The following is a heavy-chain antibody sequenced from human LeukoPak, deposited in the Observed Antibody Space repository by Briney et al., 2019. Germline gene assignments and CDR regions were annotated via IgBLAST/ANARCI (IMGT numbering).Heavy chain of an antibody. CDR2: ISGSGGST. Sequence: PGGSLRLSCAASGFTFSSYAMSWVRQAPGKGLEWVSAISGSGGSTYYADSVKGRFTISRDNAKNSLYLQMNSLRAEDTAVYYCARDREPHDFWSGYHDYWGQGTLVTVSS. CDR1: GFTFSSYA. D-gene: IGHD3-3*01. J-gene: IGHJ4*02. V-gene: IGHV3-23*01. CDR3: ARDREPHDFWSGYHDY.